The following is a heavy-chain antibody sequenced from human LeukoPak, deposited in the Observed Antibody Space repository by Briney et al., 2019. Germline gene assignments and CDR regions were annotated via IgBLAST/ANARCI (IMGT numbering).Heavy chain of an antibody. J-gene: IGHJ4*02. CDR1: GFAFSDYY. CDR2: ISSGSSYT. V-gene: IGHV3-11*06. D-gene: IGHD1-26*01. CDR3: VGGSYYFDY. Sequence: PGGSLRLSCAASGFAFSDYYMTWIRQAPGKGLEWVSYISSGSSYTNYGDAVKGRFTISRDNAKNSLYLQMNSLRAEDTAVYYCVGGSYYFDYWGQGTLVTVSS.